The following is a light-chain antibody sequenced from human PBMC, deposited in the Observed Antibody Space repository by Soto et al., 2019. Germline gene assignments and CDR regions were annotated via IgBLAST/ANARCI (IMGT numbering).Light chain of an antibody. J-gene: IGLJ1*01. V-gene: IGLV3-21*02. Sequence: SYELTQPPSVSVAPGQTARITCGGNNIGSRSVHWYQQKPGQAPVLVVYDDADRPSGIPERFSGSNSGNTATLTISRVEAGHEADYYCQVYDGSIDHNYHKYVFGTGTKVTVL. CDR3: QVYDGSIDHNYHKYV. CDR1: NIGSRS. CDR2: DDA.